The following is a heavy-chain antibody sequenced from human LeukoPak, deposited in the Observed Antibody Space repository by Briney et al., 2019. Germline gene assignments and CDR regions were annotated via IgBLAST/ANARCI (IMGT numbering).Heavy chain of an antibody. J-gene: IGHJ6*03. V-gene: IGHV4-34*01. D-gene: IGHD6-19*01. CDR1: GGSFCGYY. CDR2: INHSGST. CDR3: ARALRSGTADYYMDV. Sequence: PSETLSLTCAVYGGSFCGYYWSWLRQPPGQGLEWIGEINHSGSTNYNPSLKSRVTISVDTSKNQFSLKLSSVTAADTAVYYCARALRSGTADYYMDVWGKGTTVTVSS.